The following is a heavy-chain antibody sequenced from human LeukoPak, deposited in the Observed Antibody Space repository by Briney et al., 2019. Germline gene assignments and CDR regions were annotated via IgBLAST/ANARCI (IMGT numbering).Heavy chain of an antibody. CDR1: GYTFTGYY. CDR2: INPNSGGT. V-gene: IGHV1-2*02. Sequence: ASVKVSCKASGYTFTGYYMHWVRQAPGQGLEWMGWINPNSGGTNYAQKFQGRVTMTRDTSISTAYMELSRLRSDDTAVYYCAKWGEVLLWFGELFFDYWGQGTLVTVSS. D-gene: IGHD3-10*01. J-gene: IGHJ4*02. CDR3: AKWGEVLLWFGELFFDY.